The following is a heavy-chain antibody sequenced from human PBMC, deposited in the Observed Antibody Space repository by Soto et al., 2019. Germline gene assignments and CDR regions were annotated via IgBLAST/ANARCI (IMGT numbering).Heavy chain of an antibody. Sequence: PGGSQIVSCAASGLIFSNYKRHWVRQAPGKGLVWVSRINTDGSITDYADSVKGRFTVSRDNPKNTLYLQMNSLRAEDTAVYYCARDTDGLHYWGQGTLVTVSS. CDR1: GLIFSNYK. CDR3: ARDTDGLHY. V-gene: IGHV3-74*01. CDR2: INTDGSIT. J-gene: IGHJ4*02.